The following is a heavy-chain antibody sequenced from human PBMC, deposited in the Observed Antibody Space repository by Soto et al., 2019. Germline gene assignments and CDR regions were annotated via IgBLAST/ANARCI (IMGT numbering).Heavy chain of an antibody. CDR2: IYYSGTT. CDR1: GGSISSGDYY. V-gene: IGHV4-30-4*01. J-gene: IGHJ5*02. Sequence: SETLSFTCTVSGGSISSGDYYWSWIRQPPGKGLEWIGYIYYSGTTYYNPSLKSRVTISVDTSKNQFSLKLASVTAADTAVYYCARVVRGVTSSWGQGTLVTVSS. D-gene: IGHD3-10*02. CDR3: ARVVRGVTSS.